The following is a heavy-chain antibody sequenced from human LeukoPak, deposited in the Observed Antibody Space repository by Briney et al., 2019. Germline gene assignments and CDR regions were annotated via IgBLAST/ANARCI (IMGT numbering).Heavy chain of an antibody. CDR3: VRDPRGRYEDWYDA. Sequence: KSSETLSLTCTVSGAFITRDTYYWAWVRQSPGKGLEWIGSIWFDGNDYYNPSLRSRVAMSVDPSKIQFSLRVNSVTAADTCIYYCVRDPRGRYEDWYDAWGQGTLVTVSS. CDR2: IWFDGND. J-gene: IGHJ5*02. D-gene: IGHD1-26*01. V-gene: IGHV4-39*07. CDR1: GAFITRDTYY.